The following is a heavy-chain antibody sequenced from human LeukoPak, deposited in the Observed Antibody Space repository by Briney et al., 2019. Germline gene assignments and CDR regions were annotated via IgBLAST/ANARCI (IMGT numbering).Heavy chain of an antibody. D-gene: IGHD3-10*01. CDR3: ARDQAVLWFGELSKDWFDP. CDR2: IYTSGST. V-gene: IGHV4-4*07. CDR1: GGSISSYY. Sequence: SETLSLTCTVSGGSISSYYWSWIRQPAGKGLEWIGRIYTSGSTNYNPSLKSRVTMSVDTSKNQFSLKLSSVTAADTAVYYCARDQAVLWFGELSKDWFDPWGQGTLVTVSS. J-gene: IGHJ5*02.